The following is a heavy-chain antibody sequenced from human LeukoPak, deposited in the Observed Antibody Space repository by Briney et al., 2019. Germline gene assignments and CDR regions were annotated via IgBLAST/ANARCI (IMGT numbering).Heavy chain of an antibody. D-gene: IGHD5-12*01. CDR2: FYSDGSRT. Sequence: GGSLRLSCAGSGFTLSSNWMHWVRQAPGKGLVWVSRFYSDGSRTNYVDSVKGRFTISGDNAKSTQYLQMNSLRADDTAVYYCARGPSGYHNTGGQGTLVTVSS. J-gene: IGHJ4*02. CDR1: GFTLSSNW. CDR3: ARGPSGYHNT. V-gene: IGHV3-74*01.